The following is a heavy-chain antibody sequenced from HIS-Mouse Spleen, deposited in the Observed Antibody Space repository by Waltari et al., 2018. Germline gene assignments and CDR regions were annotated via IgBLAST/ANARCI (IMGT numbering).Heavy chain of an antibody. J-gene: IGHJ5*02. CDR1: GASISSGGYY. CDR3: ARSPYYDFWSGYSDNWFDP. Sequence: QVQLQESVPGLVKPSQTLSLTCTVSGASISSGGYYWSWIRHHPGKGLEWIGYLYYSGSTYYNPSLKSRVTISVDTSKNQFSLKLSSVTAADTAVYYCARSPYYDFWSGYSDNWFDPWGQGTLVTVSS. CDR2: LYYSGST. V-gene: IGHV4-31*03. D-gene: IGHD3-3*01.